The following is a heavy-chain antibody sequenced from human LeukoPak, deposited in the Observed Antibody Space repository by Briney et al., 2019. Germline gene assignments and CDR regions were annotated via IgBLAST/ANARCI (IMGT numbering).Heavy chain of an antibody. CDR1: GFTFSSYA. J-gene: IGHJ4*02. CDR3: ARGILYPAFYFDY. D-gene: IGHD3-3*02. Sequence: GGSLRLSCAASGFTFSSYAMSWVRQAPGKGLEWVSGISGSGGSTFYADSVKGRFTISRDNSKSTLFLQMNSLRAENTAVYYCARGILYPAFYFDYWGQGTLVTVSS. V-gene: IGHV3-23*01. CDR2: ISGSGGST.